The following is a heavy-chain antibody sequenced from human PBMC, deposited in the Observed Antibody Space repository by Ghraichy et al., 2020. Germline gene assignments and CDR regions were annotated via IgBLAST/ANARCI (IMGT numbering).Heavy chain of an antibody. Sequence: SGPTLVKPTQTLTLTCTFSGFSLSATGVGVGWIRQPPGKALEWLALIFYNDEERYNPSLNSRLNIVKDTSNNYVVLTMTNMDPVDTATYYCAHEGYGSDNWFDAWGQGILVTVSS. CDR2: IFYNDEE. D-gene: IGHD2-8*02. J-gene: IGHJ5*02. V-gene: IGHV2-5*01. CDR3: AHEGYGSDNWFDA. CDR1: GFSLSATGVG.